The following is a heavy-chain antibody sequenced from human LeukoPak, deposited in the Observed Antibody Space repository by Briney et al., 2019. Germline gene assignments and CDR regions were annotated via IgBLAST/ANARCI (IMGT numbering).Heavy chain of an antibody. Sequence: GGSLRLSCAASGFTFSSRDWMTWVRQAPGKGLEWVANIKQDGSEKYYVDSVKGRFTISRDNAKNSLYLQMNSLRAEDTAVYYCARAPRGYSYRPYYYYYYYMDVWGKGTTVTVSS. CDR2: IKQDGSEK. J-gene: IGHJ6*03. CDR1: GFTFSSRDW. V-gene: IGHV3-7*04. CDR3: ARAPRGYSYRPYYYYYYYMDV. D-gene: IGHD5-18*01.